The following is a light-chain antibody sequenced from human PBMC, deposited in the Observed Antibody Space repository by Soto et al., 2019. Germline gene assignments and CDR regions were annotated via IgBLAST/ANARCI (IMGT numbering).Light chain of an antibody. CDR1: QSVSNN. V-gene: IGKV3-15*01. Sequence: IFMTHSPATLSVSPGDRATLSCRASQSVSNNLAWYQQRPGQAPRLLIYGASTRATGIPARFSGSGSGTEFTLTISSLQSEDFAGYYCQKYNDWPPWTFGQGTKVDSK. CDR2: GAS. J-gene: IGKJ1*01. CDR3: QKYNDWPPWT.